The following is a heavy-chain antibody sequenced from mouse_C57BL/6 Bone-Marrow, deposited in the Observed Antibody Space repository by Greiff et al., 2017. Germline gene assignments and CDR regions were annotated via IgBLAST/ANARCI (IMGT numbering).Heavy chain of an antibody. CDR3: TTIYYGNYGAMDY. CDR2: IDPENGDT. Sequence: EVQLQQSGAELVRPGASVKLSCTASGFKIKDDYMHWVKQRPEQGLEWIGWIDPENGDTEYASKFQGKGTITADTSSNTAYLQLSSLTSEDTAVYYSTTIYYGNYGAMDYWGQGTSVTVSS. D-gene: IGHD2-1*01. J-gene: IGHJ4*01. CDR1: GFKIKDDY. V-gene: IGHV14-4*01.